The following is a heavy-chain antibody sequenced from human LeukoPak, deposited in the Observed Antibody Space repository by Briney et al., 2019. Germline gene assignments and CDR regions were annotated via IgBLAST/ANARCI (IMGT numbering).Heavy chain of an antibody. Sequence: ASVKVSCKASGYTFTSYYMHWVRQGPGQGLEWMGIINLSGGSTSYAQKFQGRVTMTRDTSTNTVYMELSSLRSEDTAVFYCVRGASSIAALNPFWYFDLWGRGTLVTVSS. CDR1: GYTFTSYY. D-gene: IGHD6-6*01. J-gene: IGHJ2*01. V-gene: IGHV1-46*01. CDR3: VRGASSIAALNPFWYFDL. CDR2: INLSGGST.